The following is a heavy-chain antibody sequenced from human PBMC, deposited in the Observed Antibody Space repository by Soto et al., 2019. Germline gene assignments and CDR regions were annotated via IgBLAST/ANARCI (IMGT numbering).Heavy chain of an antibody. CDR2: ISGSGGST. CDR3: AKDRDDSSGWYSWFDP. Sequence: EVQLLDSGGGLAQPGGSLRLSCAASGFTFSSYAMSWVRQAPGRGLEWVSSISGSGGSTYYADSVEGRFTSSRDNSRKTLYLDMDSLRVEETAVYYCAKDRDDSSGWYSWFDPWGQGTLVTVSS. J-gene: IGHJ5*02. D-gene: IGHD6-19*01. CDR1: GFTFSSYA. V-gene: IGHV3-23*01.